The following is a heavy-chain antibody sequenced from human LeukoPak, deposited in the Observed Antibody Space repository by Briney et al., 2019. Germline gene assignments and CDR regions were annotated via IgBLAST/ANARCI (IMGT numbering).Heavy chain of an antibody. J-gene: IGHJ4*02. CDR1: GGTFSSYA. CDR2: IIPIFGTA. CDR3: ASTMTVVVITSGSFDY. Sequence: ASVKVSCKASGGTFSSYAISWVRQAPGQGLEWMGGIIPIFGTANYAQKFQGRVTITTDESTSTAYMELSSLRSEDTAVYYCASTMTVVVITSGSFDYWGQGTLVTVSS. D-gene: IGHD3-22*01. V-gene: IGHV1-69*05.